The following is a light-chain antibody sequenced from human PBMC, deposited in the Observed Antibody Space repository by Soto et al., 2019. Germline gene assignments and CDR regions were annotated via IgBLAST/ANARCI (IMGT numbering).Light chain of an antibody. CDR3: GTWDSSLSDWV. J-gene: IGLJ3*02. CDR1: SSNIGNNY. CDR2: DNN. Sequence: QSVLTQPPSVSAAPGQKVTISCSGSSSNIGNNYVSWYQQLPGTAPKLLIYDNNKRPSGIPDRFSGSKSGTSATVGITGLQTGDEADYYCGTWDSSLSDWVFGGGTKLTVL. V-gene: IGLV1-51*01.